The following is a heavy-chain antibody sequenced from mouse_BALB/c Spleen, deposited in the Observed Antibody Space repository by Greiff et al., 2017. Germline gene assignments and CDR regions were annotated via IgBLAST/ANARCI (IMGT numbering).Heavy chain of an antibody. V-gene: IGHV5-6-5*01. Sequence: VQLKESGGGLVKPGGSLKLSCAASGFTFSSYAMSWVRQTPEKRLEWVASISSGGSTYYPDSVKGRFTISRDNARNILYLQMSSLRSEDTAMYYCATFITTVVDYWGQGTTLTVSS. J-gene: IGHJ2*01. CDR2: ISSGGST. D-gene: IGHD1-1*01. CDR3: ATFITTVVDY. CDR1: GFTFSSYA.